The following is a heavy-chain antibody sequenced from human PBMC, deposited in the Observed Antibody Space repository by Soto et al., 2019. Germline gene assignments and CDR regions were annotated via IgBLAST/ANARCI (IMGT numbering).Heavy chain of an antibody. CDR2: ISDDAIST. D-gene: IGHD2-2*01. Sequence: LRLSCSVSGFRFSDYWMHWVRQAPGKGLVWVARISDDAISTSYAPFVKGRFTISRDNIKNMLYLQLNSLTADDAAFYYCAREVPISAVNYIDYWGQGALVTVSS. J-gene: IGHJ4*02. CDR1: GFRFSDYW. V-gene: IGHV3-74*01. CDR3: AREVPISAVNYIDY.